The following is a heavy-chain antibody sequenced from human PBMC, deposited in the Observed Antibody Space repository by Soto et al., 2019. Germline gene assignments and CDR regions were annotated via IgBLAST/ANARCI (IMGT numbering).Heavy chain of an antibody. V-gene: IGHV3-48*01. CDR1: GFTFSSYS. J-gene: IGHJ6*02. D-gene: IGHD5-12*01. CDR3: ARADSGYAHGYYYYGMDV. CDR2: ISSSSSTI. Sequence: EVPLVESGGGLVQPGGSLRLSCAASGFTFSSYSMNWVRQAPGKGLEWVSYISSSSSTIYYADSVKGRFTISRDNAKNSLYRQMNSLRAEDTAVYYCARADSGYAHGYYYYGMDVWGQGTTVTVSS.